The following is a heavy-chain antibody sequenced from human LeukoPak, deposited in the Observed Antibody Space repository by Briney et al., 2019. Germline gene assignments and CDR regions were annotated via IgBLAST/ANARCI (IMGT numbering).Heavy chain of an antibody. J-gene: IGHJ4*02. Sequence: ASVKVSCKASGGTFSSYAISWVRQAPGQGLECIGRIIPIFGTANYAQKFQGRVTITTDESTSTAYMELSSLRSEDTAVYYCARDGRWLQSGQLDYWGQGTLVTVSS. CDR1: GGTFSSYA. CDR3: ARDGRWLQSGQLDY. D-gene: IGHD5-24*01. CDR2: IIPIFGTA. V-gene: IGHV1-69*05.